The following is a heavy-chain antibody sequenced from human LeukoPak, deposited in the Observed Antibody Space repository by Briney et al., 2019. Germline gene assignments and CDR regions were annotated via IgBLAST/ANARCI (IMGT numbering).Heavy chain of an antibody. J-gene: IGHJ4*02. V-gene: IGHV3-48*02. Sequence: GGSLRLSCAASGFTFSSYTMNWVRQAPGKGPEWVSHISGGGSAMYYADSVKGRFTISRDNAKNSLYLQMNSLRDEDTALYYCTRDWSYSFDYWGQGTLVTVSS. D-gene: IGHD3-10*01. CDR3: TRDWSYSFDY. CDR2: ISGGGSAM. CDR1: GFTFSSYT.